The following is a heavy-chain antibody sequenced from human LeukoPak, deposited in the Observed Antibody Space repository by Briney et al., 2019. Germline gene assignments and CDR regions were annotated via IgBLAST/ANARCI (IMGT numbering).Heavy chain of an antibody. CDR1: GYTFTGYY. V-gene: IGHV1-2*02. D-gene: IGHD3-3*01. Sequence: EASVKVSCKASGYTFTGYYTHWVRQAPGQGLEWMGWINPNSGGTNYAQKFQGRVTMTRDTSISTAYMELSRLRSDDTAVYYCARVDYDFWSGYPIFDYWGQGTLVTVSS. CDR3: ARVDYDFWSGYPIFDY. CDR2: INPNSGGT. J-gene: IGHJ4*02.